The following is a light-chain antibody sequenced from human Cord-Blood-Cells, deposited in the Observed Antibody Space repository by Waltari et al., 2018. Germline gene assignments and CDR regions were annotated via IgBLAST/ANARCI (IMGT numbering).Light chain of an antibody. CDR3: SSYTSSSTQV. J-gene: IGLJ3*02. V-gene: IGLV2-14*01. CDR2: DVS. Sequence: QSALTQPASLSGSPGQSSTISSTGTRSDAGGYNYVSWYQQHPGEARILMIYDVSNPPWGVYNRFAASKSGNAASLTISGLHAEDEAYYYCSSYTSSSTQVFGGGTKLTVL. CDR1: RSDAGGYNY.